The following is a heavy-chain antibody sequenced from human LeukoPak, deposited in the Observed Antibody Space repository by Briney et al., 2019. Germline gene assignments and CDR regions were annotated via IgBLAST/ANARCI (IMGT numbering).Heavy chain of an antibody. CDR3: ARDLKAYYYDSSGYSPERVYYYYYGMDV. Sequence: GRSLRLSCAASGFTFSSYAMHWVRQAPGKGLEWVAVISYDGSNKYYADSVKGRFTISRDNSKNTLYLQMNSLRAEDTAVYYCARDLKAYYYDSSGYSPERVYYYYYGMDVWGQGTTVTVSS. V-gene: IGHV3-30-3*01. D-gene: IGHD3-22*01. J-gene: IGHJ6*02. CDR2: ISYDGSNK. CDR1: GFTFSSYA.